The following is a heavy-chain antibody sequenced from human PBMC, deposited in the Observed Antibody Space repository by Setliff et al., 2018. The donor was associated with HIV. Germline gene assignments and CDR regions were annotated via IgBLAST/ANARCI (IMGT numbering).Heavy chain of an antibody. J-gene: IGHJ4*02. V-gene: IGHV3-21*01. CDR3: AREATPRHSSGWVYFDY. Sequence: GGSLRLSCAASGFTFSSYTMNWVRQAPGKGLEWVSSISSSSYYIYYADSVKGRFTISRDNAKNSLFLQMNTLRVEDTAVYYCAREATPRHSSGWVYFDYWGQGMMVTVSS. D-gene: IGHD6-19*01. CDR1: GFTFSSYT. CDR2: ISSSSYYI.